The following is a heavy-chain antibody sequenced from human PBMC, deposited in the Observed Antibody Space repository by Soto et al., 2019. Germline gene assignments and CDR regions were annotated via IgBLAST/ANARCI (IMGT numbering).Heavy chain of an antibody. V-gene: IGHV4-30-4*01. CDR1: GGSISSGDYY. CDR3: ARLYSYGSGNCDY. CDR2: IYYSGST. Sequence: ASETLSLTCTVSGGSISSGDYYWRWVRQPPGKGLEWIGYIYYSGSTYYNPSLKSRVTISVDTSKNQFSLKLSSVTAADTAVYYCARLYSYGSGNCDYWGQGTLVTVSS. D-gene: IGHD5-18*01. J-gene: IGHJ4*02.